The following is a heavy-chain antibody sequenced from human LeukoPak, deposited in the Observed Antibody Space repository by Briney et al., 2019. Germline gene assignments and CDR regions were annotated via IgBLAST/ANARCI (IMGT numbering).Heavy chain of an antibody. J-gene: IGHJ6*03. Sequence: GGSLRHSCAASGFTFNSYWMSWVRQAPGKGLEWVANIKQDGSEKYYVDSVKGRFTISRDNAKNSLYLQMNSLRAEDTAVYYCARDRGSSATAYYYYYMDVWGKGTTVTVSS. D-gene: IGHD3-10*01. CDR3: ARDRGSSATAYYYYYMDV. CDR2: IKQDGSEK. CDR1: GFTFNSYW. V-gene: IGHV3-7*01.